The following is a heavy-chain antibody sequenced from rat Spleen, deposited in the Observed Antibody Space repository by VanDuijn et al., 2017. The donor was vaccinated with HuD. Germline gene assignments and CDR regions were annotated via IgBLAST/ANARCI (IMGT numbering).Heavy chain of an antibody. J-gene: IGHJ2*01. D-gene: IGHD1-7*01. CDR2: IRTGGGST. CDR3: AKDRNYGYPHY. V-gene: IGHV5-27*01. Sequence: EVQLVESGGGLVQPGRSLKLSCAASGFTFSNYYMAWVRQAPTKGLEWFAYIRTGGGSTYYLDSVKGRFTVSRDNAENTVYLQMNSLRSEDTATYYCAKDRNYGYPHYWGQGVMVTVSS. CDR1: GFTFSNYY.